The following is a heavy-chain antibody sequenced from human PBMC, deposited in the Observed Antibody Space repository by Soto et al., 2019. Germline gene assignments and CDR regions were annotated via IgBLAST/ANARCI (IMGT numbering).Heavy chain of an antibody. CDR2: IWYDGSNK. J-gene: IGHJ4*02. CDR1: GFTFSSYG. Sequence: QVQLVESGGGVVQPGRSLRLSCAASGFTFSSYGMHWVRQAPGKGLEWVAVIWYDGSNKYYADSVKGRFTISRDNSKNTLYLQMNSLRAEDTAVYYCARPAERYGSGSYYYDYWGQGTLVTVSS. V-gene: IGHV3-33*01. D-gene: IGHD3-10*01. CDR3: ARPAERYGSGSYYYDY.